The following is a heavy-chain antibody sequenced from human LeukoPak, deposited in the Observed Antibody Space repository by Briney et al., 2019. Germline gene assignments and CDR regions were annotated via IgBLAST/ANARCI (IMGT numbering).Heavy chain of an antibody. D-gene: IGHD3-22*01. CDR2: IYYSGST. Sequence: SETLSLTCTVSGGSISSYYWSWIRQPPGKGLKWIGYIYYSGSTNYNPSLKSRVTISVDTSKNQFSLKLSSVTAADTAVYYCARGPLGAYYYDSSGYYGRFDPWGQGTLVTVSS. CDR3: ARGPLGAYYYDSSGYYGRFDP. J-gene: IGHJ5*02. V-gene: IGHV4-59*01. CDR1: GGSISSYY.